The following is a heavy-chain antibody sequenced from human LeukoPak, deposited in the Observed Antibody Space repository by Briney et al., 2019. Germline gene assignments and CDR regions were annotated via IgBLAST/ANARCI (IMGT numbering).Heavy chain of an antibody. J-gene: IGHJ4*02. CDR3: ANSLSIVPVISDESYFDS. D-gene: IGHD3-16*02. V-gene: IGHV2-5*02. CDR2: IHGDDDE. CDR1: GFSLTTTEVG. Sequence: SGPPLVKPTQTLTLTCTFSGFSLTTTEVGVGWIRQPPGKALEWLALIHGDDDERYSPSLKNRITITKDTSKSQVVLTMTNMDPADTATYFCANSLSIVPVISDESYFDSWGQGLPVTVPS.